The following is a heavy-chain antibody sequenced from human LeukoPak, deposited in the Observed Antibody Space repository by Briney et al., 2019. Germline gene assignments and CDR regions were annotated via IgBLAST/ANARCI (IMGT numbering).Heavy chain of an antibody. D-gene: IGHD1-7*01. J-gene: IGHJ4*02. V-gene: IGHV3-21*01. CDR3: ARDPFITGTTFDY. CDR2: ISSSSSYI. CDR1: GFTFSSYS. Sequence: GGSLRLSCAASGFTFSSYSMNWVRQAPGKGLEWVSSISSSSSYIYYADSVKGRFTISRDNAKNSLYLQMNSLRAEDTAVYYCARDPFITGTTFDYWGQGTLVTVSS.